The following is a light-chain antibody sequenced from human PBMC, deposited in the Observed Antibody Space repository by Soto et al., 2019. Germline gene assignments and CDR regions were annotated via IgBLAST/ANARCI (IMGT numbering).Light chain of an antibody. V-gene: IGKV2-28*01. J-gene: IGKJ1*01. CDR2: LAF. Sequence: DIVMTQSPLSLPVTPGEPASISCRSSQSLLHSNGYNYLDWYLLKPGQSPQLLIYLAFNRAPGAPGRFSGSGSGTEFTLKISRVEAEDVGVYYCMQALQTPPTFGQGTKVEIK. CDR1: QSLLHSNGYNY. CDR3: MQALQTPPT.